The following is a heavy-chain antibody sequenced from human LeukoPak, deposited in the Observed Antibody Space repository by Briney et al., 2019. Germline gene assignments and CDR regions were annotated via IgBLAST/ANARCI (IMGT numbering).Heavy chain of an antibody. D-gene: IGHD3-3*01. V-gene: IGHV4-61*02. CDR2: IYTSGST. CDR1: GGSISSGSYY. Sequence: SETLSLTCTVSGGSISSGSYYWSWIRQPAGKGLEWIGRIYTSGSTNYNPSLKSRVTISVDTSKNQFSLKLSSVTAADTAVYYCATDGTPERITIFSHYFDSWGQGTLVTVSS. J-gene: IGHJ4*02. CDR3: ATDGTPERITIFSHYFDS.